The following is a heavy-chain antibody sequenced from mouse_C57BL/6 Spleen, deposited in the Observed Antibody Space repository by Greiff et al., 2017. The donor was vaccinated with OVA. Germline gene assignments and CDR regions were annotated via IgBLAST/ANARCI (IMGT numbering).Heavy chain of an antibody. D-gene: IGHD2-3*01. CDR2: ISYDGSN. CDR3: AREGGDDYFDY. V-gene: IGHV3-6*01. CDR1: GYSITSGYY. Sequence: EVQLQESGPGLVKPSQSLSLTCSVTGYSITSGYYWNWIRQFPGNKLEWMGYISYDGSNNYNPSLKNRISITRDTSKNQFFLKLNSVTTEDTATYYCAREGGDDYFDYWGQGTTLTVSS. J-gene: IGHJ2*01.